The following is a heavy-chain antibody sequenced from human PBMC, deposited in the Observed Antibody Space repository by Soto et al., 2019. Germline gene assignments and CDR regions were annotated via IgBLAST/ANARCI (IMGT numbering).Heavy chain of an antibody. D-gene: IGHD6-13*01. Sequence: SVKVCCKASGFTFTSSAVQWVRQARGQRLEWIGWIVVGSGNTNYAQKFQERVTITRDMSTSTAYMELSSLRSEDTAVYYCAAEASGTDHYYYGMDVWGQGTTVTVSS. J-gene: IGHJ6*02. CDR1: GFTFTSSA. CDR3: AAEASGTDHYYYGMDV. V-gene: IGHV1-58*01. CDR2: IVVGSGNT.